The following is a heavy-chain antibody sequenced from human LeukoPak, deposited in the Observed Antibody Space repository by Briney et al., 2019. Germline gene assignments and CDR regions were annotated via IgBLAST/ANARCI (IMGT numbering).Heavy chain of an antibody. CDR2: MNPNSGNT. D-gene: IGHD2/OR15-2a*01. CDR1: GDTFTSYD. Sequence: ASVKVYCKASGDTFTSYDINWVRQATGQGLEWMGWMNPNSGNTGYAHKFQGRVTMARNTSISTAYMELSSLRSEDTAVYYCARAFLDYMDVRGKGTTVTVSS. CDR3: ARAFLDYMDV. V-gene: IGHV1-8*01. J-gene: IGHJ6*03.